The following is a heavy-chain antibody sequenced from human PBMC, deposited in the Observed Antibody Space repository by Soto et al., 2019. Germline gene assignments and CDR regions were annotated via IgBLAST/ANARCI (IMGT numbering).Heavy chain of an antibody. CDR1: GFTFNAYT. D-gene: IGHD3-9*01. V-gene: IGHV3-43*01. Sequence: LGGSLRLSCAASGFTFNAYTMHWVRQAPGKGLEWVSLISWDGGITYYGDSVKGRFTVSRDNSDSSLYLQMTSLRSDDTAFYYCAKDAYDILTGQKRYFDSWGQGTLVTVSS. CDR3: AKDAYDILTGQKRYFDS. J-gene: IGHJ4*02. CDR2: ISWDGGIT.